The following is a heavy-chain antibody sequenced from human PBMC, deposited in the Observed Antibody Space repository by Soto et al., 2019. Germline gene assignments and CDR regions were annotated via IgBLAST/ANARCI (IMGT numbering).Heavy chain of an antibody. J-gene: IGHJ6*02. CDR3: ARHLPPPYYYDSSGYRDYYYYGMDV. CDR1: GGSISSSSYY. V-gene: IGHV4-39*01. Sequence: SETLSLTCTVSGGSISSSSYYWGWIRQPPGKGLEWIGSIYYSGSTYYNPSLKSRVTISVDTSKNQFSLKLSSVTAAGTAVYYCARHLPPPYYYDSSGYRDYYYYGMDVWGQGTTVTVSS. D-gene: IGHD3-22*01. CDR2: IYYSGST.